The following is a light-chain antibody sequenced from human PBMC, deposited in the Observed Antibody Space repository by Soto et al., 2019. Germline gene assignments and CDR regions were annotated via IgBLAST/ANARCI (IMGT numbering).Light chain of an antibody. CDR3: KQYHDWSPFT. V-gene: IGKV3-15*01. CDR1: QSVRTN. CDR2: DAS. Sequence: EIVMPQSPATLSVSAGERATLSCRASQSVRTNFAWYQQKTGQAPRLLISDASTRATGIPARFSGSGFGTEFTLTISSLQSEDFAVYYCKQYHDWSPFTFGGGTKVEGK. J-gene: IGKJ4*02.